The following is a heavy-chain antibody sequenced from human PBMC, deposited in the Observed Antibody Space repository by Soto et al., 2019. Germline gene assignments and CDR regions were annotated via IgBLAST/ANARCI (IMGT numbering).Heavy chain of an antibody. J-gene: IGHJ6*02. CDR1: GGSISSSNNY. Sequence: QLQLQESGPGLVKPSETLSLTCTVSGGSISSSNNYWGWIRQPPGKGLEWIGTIYYSGSTYYNPSLKSRVTISVDTSKNRFSLKLTSVTAADTAVYYCARRSGYNFYYNYYGMDVWGQGTTVTVSS. D-gene: IGHD3-22*01. CDR2: IYYSGST. CDR3: ARRSGYNFYYNYYGMDV. V-gene: IGHV4-39*01.